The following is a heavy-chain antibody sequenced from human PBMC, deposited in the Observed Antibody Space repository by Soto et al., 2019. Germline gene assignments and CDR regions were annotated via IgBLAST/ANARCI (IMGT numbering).Heavy chain of an antibody. CDR1: GGSISSSSYY. D-gene: IGHD2-2*01. Sequence: SETLSLTCTVSGGSISSSSYYWGWIRQPPGKGLEWIGSIYYSGSTYYNPSLKGRVTISVDTSKNQFSLKLSSVTAAETAVDYCARLIVVVPAASEGWFDPWGQGTLVTVSS. CDR2: IYYSGST. V-gene: IGHV4-39*01. CDR3: ARLIVVVPAASEGWFDP. J-gene: IGHJ5*02.